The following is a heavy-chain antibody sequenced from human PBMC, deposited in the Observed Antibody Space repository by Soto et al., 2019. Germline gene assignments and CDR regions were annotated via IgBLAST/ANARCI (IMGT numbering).Heavy chain of an antibody. J-gene: IGHJ4*02. CDR3: ARGYWVEGSVAGTYFDY. V-gene: IGHV3-66*01. Sequence: EVLLVQSGGGLVQPGGSLRLSCAPSGLSVTSNYMAWVRQAPGKGLEWVSVIYSGSTTHHADSVKGRFTISRDSSSNTLYLQMSSRRVEDTALYYCARGYWVEGSVAGTYFDYWCQGTLVTVSS. CDR2: IYSGSTT. CDR1: GLSVTSNY. D-gene: IGHD2-15*01.